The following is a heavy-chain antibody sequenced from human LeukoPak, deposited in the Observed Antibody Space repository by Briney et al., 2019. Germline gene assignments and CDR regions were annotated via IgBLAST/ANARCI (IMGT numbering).Heavy chain of an antibody. CDR2: IYYSGST. D-gene: IGHD3-10*01. J-gene: IGHJ4*02. Sequence: SETLSLTCTVSGGSISSYYWSWIRQPPGKGLEWIGYIYYSGSTNYNPSLKSRVTISVDTSKNQFSLKLSSVTAADTAVYYCASTYYYGSGSYRGPFDYWGQGTLVTVFS. CDR1: GGSISSYY. V-gene: IGHV4-59*01. CDR3: ASTYYYGSGSYRGPFDY.